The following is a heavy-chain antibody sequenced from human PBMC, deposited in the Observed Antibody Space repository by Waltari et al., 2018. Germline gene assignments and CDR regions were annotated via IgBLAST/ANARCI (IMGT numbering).Heavy chain of an antibody. V-gene: IGHV3-7*03. D-gene: IGHD1-26*01. Sequence: EVQLVESGGGLVQPGGSLRLPGAASGVPFRAYWMSWVRQAPGKGLEWVANIKQDGSEKYYADSVKGRLTISRDNAKNSLYLHMNSLRAEDTALYYCARDTWEQFDYWGQGTLVTVSS. CDR2: IKQDGSEK. J-gene: IGHJ4*02. CDR3: ARDTWEQFDY. CDR1: GVPFRAYW.